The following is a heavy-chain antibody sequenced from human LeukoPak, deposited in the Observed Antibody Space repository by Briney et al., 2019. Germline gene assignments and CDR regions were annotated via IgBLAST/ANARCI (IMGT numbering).Heavy chain of an antibody. J-gene: IGHJ4*02. CDR2: IYYSGST. V-gene: IGHV4-59*01. CDR3: ARSGYSSGWYSDY. D-gene: IGHD6-19*01. Sequence: SETLSLTCTVSGGSISSYYWSWIRPPPGKGLEWIGYIYYSGSTNYNPSLKSRVTISVDTSKNQFSLKLSSVTAADTAVYYCARSGYSSGWYSDYWGQGTLVTVSS. CDR1: GGSISSYY.